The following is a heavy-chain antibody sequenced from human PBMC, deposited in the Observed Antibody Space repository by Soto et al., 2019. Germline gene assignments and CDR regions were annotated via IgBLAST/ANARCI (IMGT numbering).Heavy chain of an antibody. Sequence: QLQLQESGPGLVKPSETLSLTCTVSGGSISSSSFHWGWIRQPPGKGLEWMGSIYNSGSTYYGPCLKRRVTISVDTPKNQFTLKLSSVTDADTAVYYCARRERAAGTDWWFDPWGQGNLVTDSS. CDR2: IYNSGST. J-gene: IGHJ5*02. CDR1: GGSISSSSFH. D-gene: IGHD6-13*01. CDR3: ARRERAAGTDWWFDP. V-gene: IGHV4-39*01.